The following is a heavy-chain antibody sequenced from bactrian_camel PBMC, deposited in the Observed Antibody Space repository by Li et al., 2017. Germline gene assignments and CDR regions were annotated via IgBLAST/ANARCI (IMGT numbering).Heavy chain of an antibody. CDR3: ASDRGTGSYWREVCATRPVEQYSY. CDR1: GFPRNFRGYC. Sequence: QLVESGGGSVQTGGSLRLSCAASGFPRNFRGYCMAWIRQVPGKEREGVAGLFTAGDVKEYADSVKGRFTTSRDNAKNILYLQMNNLKPDDTAMYYCASDRGTGSYWREVCATRPVEQYSYWGQGTQVTVS. J-gene: IGHJ4*01. V-gene: IGHV3S6*01. D-gene: IGHD3*01. CDR2: LFTAGDVK.